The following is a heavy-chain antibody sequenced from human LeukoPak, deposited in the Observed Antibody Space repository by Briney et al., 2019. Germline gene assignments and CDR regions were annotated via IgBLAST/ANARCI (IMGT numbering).Heavy chain of an antibody. D-gene: IGHD3-22*01. J-gene: IGHJ4*02. V-gene: IGHV1-18*01. CDR1: GSTFTSYG. Sequence: ASGKVSCKASGSTFTSYGISWVRQAPGQGLEWMGGISVYNGNTNYAQKIQGRVTMTTDTSTSTAYMELRSLRSDDTAVYYCARDKSLNYYDSSGYYYDYWGQGTLVTVSS. CDR2: ISVYNGNT. CDR3: ARDKSLNYYDSSGYYYDY.